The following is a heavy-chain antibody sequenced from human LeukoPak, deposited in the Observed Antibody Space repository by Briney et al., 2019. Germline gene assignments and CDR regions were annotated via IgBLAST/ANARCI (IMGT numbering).Heavy chain of an antibody. Sequence: ASVKVSCKASGYTFTSYDINWVRQATGQGLEWMGWINPNSGNTSYAQKFQGRVTMTRNTSISTAYMELSSLRSEDTAVYYCARVPRIAAAGIYYYYYYMDVWGKGTTVTVSS. D-gene: IGHD6-13*01. CDR1: GYTFTSYD. CDR3: ARVPRIAAAGIYYYYYYMDV. CDR2: INPNSGNT. J-gene: IGHJ6*03. V-gene: IGHV1-8*01.